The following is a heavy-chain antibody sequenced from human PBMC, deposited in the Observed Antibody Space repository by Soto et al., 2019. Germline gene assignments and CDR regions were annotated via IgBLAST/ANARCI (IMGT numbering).Heavy chain of an antibody. D-gene: IGHD6-13*01. CDR1: GGTFSSYA. J-gene: IGHJ5*02. V-gene: IGHV1-69*13. CDR3: ARDWLYSSSPNWFDP. Sequence: ASVKVSCKASGGTFSSYAISWVRQAPGQGLEWMGGIIPIFGTANYAQKFQGRVTITADESTSTAYMELSSLRSENTAVYYCARDWLYSSSPNWFDPWGQGTLVTVSS. CDR2: IIPIFGTA.